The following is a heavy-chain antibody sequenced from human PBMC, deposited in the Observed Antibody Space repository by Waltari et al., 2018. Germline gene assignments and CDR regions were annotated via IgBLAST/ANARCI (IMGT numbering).Heavy chain of an antibody. Sequence: EVLLVESGGGLVQTGVSLRLSCPAPGFPFDGYWGCWVRQAPGKGLEGVANGKEDGSEQNYVDSVKGRFTITRDNTKTILYMEMNNLRVEDTAVYYCARDRATRTGYVDYWGQGALVTVSS. CDR3: ARDRATRTGYVDY. D-gene: IGHD2-2*01. CDR2: GKEDGSEQ. J-gene: IGHJ4*02. V-gene: IGHV3-7*01. CDR1: GFPFDGYW.